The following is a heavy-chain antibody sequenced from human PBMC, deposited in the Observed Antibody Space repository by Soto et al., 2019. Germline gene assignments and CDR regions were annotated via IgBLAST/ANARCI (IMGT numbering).Heavy chain of an antibody. V-gene: IGHV3-23*01. CDR1: GFAFSSHA. CDR3: AKEIFAAAYAATSAFDL. CDR2: VDGSGGDT. D-gene: IGHD2-8*01. Sequence: GGSLRLSCASSGFAFSSHAMGLLRQAPGTGPEWVAFVDGSGGDTSYADSVKGRFTISRDNSDNSLFLDMNSLRAEDTGRYFCAKEIFAAAYAATSAFDLWGQGTLVTVSS. J-gene: IGHJ4*02.